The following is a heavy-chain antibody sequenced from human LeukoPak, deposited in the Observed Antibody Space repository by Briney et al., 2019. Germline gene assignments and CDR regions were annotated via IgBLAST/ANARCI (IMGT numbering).Heavy chain of an antibody. J-gene: IGHJ4*02. CDR3: ATDRPPDSSGYNC. D-gene: IGHD3-22*01. CDR2: VDPEDGET. Sequence: ASVKVSCKVSGYTFTDYYMHWVQQAPGKGLEWMGLVDPEDGETIYAEKFQGRVTITADTSTDTAYMELSSLRSEDTAVYYCATDRPPDSSGYNCWGQGTLVTVSS. CDR1: GYTFTDYY. V-gene: IGHV1-69-2*01.